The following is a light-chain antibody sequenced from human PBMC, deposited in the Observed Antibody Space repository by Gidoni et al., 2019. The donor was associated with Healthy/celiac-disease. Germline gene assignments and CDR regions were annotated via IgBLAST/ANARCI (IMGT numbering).Light chain of an antibody. J-gene: IGLJ3*02. CDR3: CSYAGSSTYWV. CDR1: SSDVGSYNL. CDR2: EGS. Sequence: QSALTQPASVSVSPGQSITISCPGTSSDVGSYNLVSWYQQHPGKAPKLMIYEGSKRPSGVSNRFSGSKSGNTASLTISGLQAEDEADYYCCSYAGSSTYWVFGGGTKLTVL. V-gene: IGLV2-23*01.